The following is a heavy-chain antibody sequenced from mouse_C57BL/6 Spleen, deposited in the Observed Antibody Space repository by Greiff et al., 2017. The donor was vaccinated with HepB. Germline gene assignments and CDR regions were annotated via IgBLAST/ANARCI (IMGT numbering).Heavy chain of an antibody. D-gene: IGHD2-5*01. Sequence: EVNVVESGEGLVKPGGSLKLSCAASGFTFSSYAMSWVRQTPEKRLEWVAYISSGGDYIYYADTVKGRFTISRDNARNTLYLQMSSLKSEDTAMYYCTRGTNYYSNFFDYWGQGTTLTVSS. CDR2: ISSGGDYI. CDR1: GFTFSSYA. J-gene: IGHJ2*01. V-gene: IGHV5-9-1*02. CDR3: TRGTNYYSNFFDY.